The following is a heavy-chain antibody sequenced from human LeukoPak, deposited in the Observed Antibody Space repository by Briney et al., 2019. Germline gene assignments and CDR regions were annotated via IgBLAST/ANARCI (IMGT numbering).Heavy chain of an antibody. CDR2: FHNSRTT. Sequence: KPSETLSLTCTVSGGSISGYSWTWIRQPPGQGLEWIGYFHNSRTTSYNPSLTGRVTISVDTAMDQISLKLNSVTAAATPVYYCARGHLGLSPWGQGTLVTVSS. V-gene: IGHV4-59*01. CDR1: GGSISGYS. J-gene: IGHJ5*02. CDR3: ARGHLGLSP. D-gene: IGHD3-10*01.